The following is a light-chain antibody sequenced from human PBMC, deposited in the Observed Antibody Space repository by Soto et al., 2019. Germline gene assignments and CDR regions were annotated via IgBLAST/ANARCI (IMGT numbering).Light chain of an antibody. CDR1: ENIPGY. CDR3: QQSYNTPRT. CDR2: AAS. V-gene: IGKV1-39*01. J-gene: IGKJ1*01. Sequence: DIQMTQSPSSLSASVGDRVTITCRASENIPGYLSWYQQKPGKAPKLLIYAASSLQSGVPSRFSGSESGTDFTLTISSLQPEDFATYYCQQSYNTPRTFGQGTKVEI.